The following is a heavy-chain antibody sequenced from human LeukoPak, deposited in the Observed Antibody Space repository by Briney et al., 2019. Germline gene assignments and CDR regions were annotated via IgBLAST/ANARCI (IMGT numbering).Heavy chain of an antibody. CDR1: GFTFSSYG. V-gene: IGHV3-30*18. CDR3: VKASSSNWFDP. D-gene: IGHD6-6*01. Sequence: GGSLRLSCAASGFTFSSYGMHWVRQAPGKGLERVAVISYDGSNKYYADSVKGRFTISRDNSKNTLYLQMNSLRAEDTAVYYCVKASSSNWFDPWGQGTLVTVSS. CDR2: ISYDGSNK. J-gene: IGHJ5*02.